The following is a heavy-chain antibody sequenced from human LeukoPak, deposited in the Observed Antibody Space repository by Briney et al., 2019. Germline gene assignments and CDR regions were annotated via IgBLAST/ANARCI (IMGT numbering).Heavy chain of an antibody. CDR1: GGSISSGDYY. D-gene: IGHD1-7*01. CDR3: AREREYNWNFDYYYYYMDV. V-gene: IGHV4-30-4*01. J-gene: IGHJ6*03. CDR2: IYYSGST. Sequence: SQTLSLTCTVSGGSISSGDYYWSWIRQPPGKGLEWIGYIYYSGSTYYNPSLKSRVTISVDTSKNQFSLKLSSVTAADTAVYYCAREREYNWNFDYYYYYMDVWGKGTTVTVSS.